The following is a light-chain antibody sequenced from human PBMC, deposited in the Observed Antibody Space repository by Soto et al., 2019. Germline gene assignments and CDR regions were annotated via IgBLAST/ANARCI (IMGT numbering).Light chain of an antibody. V-gene: IGLV2-8*01. J-gene: IGLJ3*02. Sequence: QSALTQPPSASGSPGQSVTISCTGTSSDVGRNHYVSWYQFLPGKVPKVMIYEVDKRPSGVPDRFSGSRSGNTASLTVSGLQPEDEGDYYCSSYLGSYNWVFGGGTKLTVL. CDR1: SSDVGRNHY. CDR2: EVD. CDR3: SSYLGSYNWV.